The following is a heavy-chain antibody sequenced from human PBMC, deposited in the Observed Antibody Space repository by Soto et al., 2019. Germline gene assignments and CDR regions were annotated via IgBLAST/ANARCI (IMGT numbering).Heavy chain of an antibody. Sequence: ASVKVSCKASGYTFTSYYMHWVRQARGQGLEWMGIINPSGGSTSYAQKFQGRVTMTRDTTTSTVYMELSSLRSEDTAVYYCARGYSCSWSAGHWFDPWGQGTLVTVSS. CDR1: GYTFTSYY. CDR3: ARGYSCSWSAGHWFDP. J-gene: IGHJ5*02. CDR2: INPSGGST. V-gene: IGHV1-46*03. D-gene: IGHD6-13*01.